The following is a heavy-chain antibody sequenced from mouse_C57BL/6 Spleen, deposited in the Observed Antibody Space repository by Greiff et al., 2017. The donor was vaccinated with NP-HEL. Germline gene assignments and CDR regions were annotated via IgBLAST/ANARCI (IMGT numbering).Heavy chain of an antibody. CDR1: GYAFTNYL. V-gene: IGHV1-54*01. D-gene: IGHD4-1*01. J-gene: IGHJ2*01. CDR2: INPGSGGT. CDR3: ARELTGTGFDY. Sequence: VKLQESGAELVRPGTSVKVSCKASGYAFTNYLIEWVKQRPGQGLEWIGVINPGSGGTNYNEKFKGKATLTADKSSSTAYMQLSSLTSEDSAVYFCARELTGTGFDYWGQGTTLTVSS.